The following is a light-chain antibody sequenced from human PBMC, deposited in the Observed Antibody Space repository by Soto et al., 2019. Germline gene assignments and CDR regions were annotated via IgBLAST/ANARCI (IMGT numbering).Light chain of an antibody. CDR2: KAS. V-gene: IGKV1-5*03. CDR3: QQANSYSGR. Sequence: IQMTQSPSSLSASVGDRVTLACRASQSISSWLAWYQQKPGKAPKLLIYKASSLESGVPSRFSGSGSGTEFTLTISSLQPEDFATYYCQQANSYSGRFGQGTKVDIK. CDR1: QSISSW. J-gene: IGKJ1*01.